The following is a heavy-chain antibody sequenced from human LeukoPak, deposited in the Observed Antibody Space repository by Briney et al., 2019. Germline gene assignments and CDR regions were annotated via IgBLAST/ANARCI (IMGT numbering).Heavy chain of an antibody. CDR1: GFTLDDYA. CDR2: ISGDGDNT. V-gene: IGHV3-43*02. J-gene: IGHJ5*02. CDR3: GVRSGTYYNCFDP. D-gene: IGHD1-26*01. Sequence: GGSLRLSCVASGFTLDDYALHWVRQAPGKGLEWISLISGDGDNTYYADSVKGRFTISRDNSKNSLYLQMSSLRAEDTALYAKGVRSGTYYNCFDPSGQGTLVTVSS.